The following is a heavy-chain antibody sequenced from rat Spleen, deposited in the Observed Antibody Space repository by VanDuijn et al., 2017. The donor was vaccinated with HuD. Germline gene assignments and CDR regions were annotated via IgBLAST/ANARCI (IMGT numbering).Heavy chain of an antibody. V-gene: IGHV5-31*01. CDR1: GFTFNNYW. J-gene: IGHJ2*01. Sequence: EVQLVESGGGLVQPGRSLKLSCVASGFTFNNYWMTWIRQAPGKGLEWVASITNTGGSIYYPDSVKGRFTISREDGRSTLYLQMNSLRSEDTATYYCARQDGSHYFDYWGQGVMVTVSS. CDR3: ARQDGSHYFDY. CDR2: ITNTGGSI. D-gene: IGHD1-7*01.